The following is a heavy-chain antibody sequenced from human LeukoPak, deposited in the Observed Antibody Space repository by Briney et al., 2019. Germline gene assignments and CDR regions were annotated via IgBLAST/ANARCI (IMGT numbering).Heavy chain of an antibody. CDR3: ARWYYDSSGYYYGDAFDI. CDR2: INHSGST. Sequence: SETLSLTCAVYGGSFSDYYWSWIRQPPGKGLEWIGEINHSGSTNYNPSLKSRVTISVDTSENHFSLKLSSVTAADTAVYYCARWYYDSSGYYYGDAFDIWGQGTMVTISS. V-gene: IGHV4-34*01. J-gene: IGHJ3*02. D-gene: IGHD3-22*01. CDR1: GGSFSDYY.